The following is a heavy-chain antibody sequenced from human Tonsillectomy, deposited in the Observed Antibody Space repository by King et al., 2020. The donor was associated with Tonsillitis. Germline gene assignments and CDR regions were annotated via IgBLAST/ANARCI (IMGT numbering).Heavy chain of an antibody. D-gene: IGHD3-22*01. Sequence: VQLVEFGGGLVQPGGSLRLSCAASGFTFRSYDMHWVRQATGKGLEWVSTIGTAGDTYYPGSVKGRFTISRENAKNSLYLQMNSLRAGDTAVYYCARGGYDSSGFDYWGQGTRVTVSS. CDR1: GFTFRSYD. V-gene: IGHV3-13*01. CDR3: ARGGYDSSGFDY. J-gene: IGHJ4*02. CDR2: IGTAGDT.